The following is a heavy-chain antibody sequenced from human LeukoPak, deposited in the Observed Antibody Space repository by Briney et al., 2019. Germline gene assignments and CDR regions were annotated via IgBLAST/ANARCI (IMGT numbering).Heavy chain of an antibody. D-gene: IGHD4-17*01. V-gene: IGHV4-34*01. CDR1: GGSFSGYY. Sequence: SETLSFTCAVYGGSFSGYYWSWIRQPPGQGLEWIGEINHSGSTKCNPSLKSRVTISVDTSKNQFSLKLSSVTAADTAVYYCARVPDYGDYADYWGQGTLVTVSS. J-gene: IGHJ4*02. CDR3: ARVPDYGDYADY. CDR2: INHSGST.